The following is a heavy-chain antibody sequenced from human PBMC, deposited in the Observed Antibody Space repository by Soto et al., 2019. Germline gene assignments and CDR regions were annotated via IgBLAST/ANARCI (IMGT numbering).Heavy chain of an antibody. CDR3: AKDRRAGGNYGFYSDF. J-gene: IGHJ4*02. CDR2: SSATGAGT. Sequence: GGSLRLSCAASGFTFSSYGMTWVRQAPGKGLEWVSFSSATGAGTYYADSVKGRFTISSDNSKNTLYLQMTSLRAYDTAVYYCAKDRRAGGNYGFYSDFWGQGALVTRLL. CDR1: GFTFSSYG. V-gene: IGHV3-23*01. D-gene: IGHD1-7*01.